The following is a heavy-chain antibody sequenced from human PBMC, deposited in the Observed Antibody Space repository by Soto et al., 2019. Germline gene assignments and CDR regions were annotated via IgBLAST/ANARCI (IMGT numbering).Heavy chain of an antibody. D-gene: IGHD1-1*01. Sequence: APVEVSCQDSGYTYDSNDIDCVRQEPGQVLEWMGWMNPNTGNSGYAQKFQGRVTMTSDTSISTAHMELSSLRSEDTAVYYCARRAETNGWNGFGADKYYFDFWGQGNRVTVS. CDR2: MNPNTGNS. J-gene: IGHJ4*02. CDR1: GYTYDSND. V-gene: IGHV1-8*01. CDR3: ARRAETNGWNGFGADKYYFDF.